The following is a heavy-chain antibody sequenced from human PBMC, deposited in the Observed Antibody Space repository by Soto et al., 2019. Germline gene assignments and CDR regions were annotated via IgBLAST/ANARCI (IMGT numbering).Heavy chain of an antibody. D-gene: IGHD6-19*01. Sequence: GGSLRLSCAASGFTFSSYDMHWVRQAPGKGLEWVAFIWYDGSNKYYADSVKGRFTISRDNSKNTLFLQMNSLRAEDTAVYFCTRENRIAVSGLFDYWGQGTLVTVSS. CDR2: IWYDGSNK. CDR1: GFTFSSYD. J-gene: IGHJ4*02. CDR3: TRENRIAVSGLFDY. V-gene: IGHV3-33*01.